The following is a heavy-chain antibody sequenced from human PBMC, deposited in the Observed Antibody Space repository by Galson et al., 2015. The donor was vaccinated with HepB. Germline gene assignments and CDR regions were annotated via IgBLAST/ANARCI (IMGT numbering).Heavy chain of an antibody. D-gene: IGHD2-2*01. CDR2: SRNKLYSHTT. Sequence: SLRLSCAASEFTFSDYYMDWVRQAPGKGLEWVGRSRNKLYSHTTEYAASVKGRFIISRDDSRNSVYLQMNSLKAEDTALYYCARESKVGGGCGSTSCSLMSDYWGQGALVTVSS. CDR3: ARESKVGGGCGSTSCSLMSDY. CDR1: EFTFSDYY. J-gene: IGHJ4*02. V-gene: IGHV3-72*01.